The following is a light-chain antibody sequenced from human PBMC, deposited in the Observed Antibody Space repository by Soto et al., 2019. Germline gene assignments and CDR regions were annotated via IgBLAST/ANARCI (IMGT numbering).Light chain of an antibody. V-gene: IGKV3-20*01. Sequence: EIVLTQSPGTLSLSPGERCTLSCMAIQSVSSSYLAWYQQTPGQAPRLLIYGASSWATGIPDRLSGSGSGTDFTLTISRLEPEDFAVYYCQQYGSSRTFGQGTKVDIK. CDR2: GAS. CDR3: QQYGSSRT. CDR1: QSVSSSY. J-gene: IGKJ1*01.